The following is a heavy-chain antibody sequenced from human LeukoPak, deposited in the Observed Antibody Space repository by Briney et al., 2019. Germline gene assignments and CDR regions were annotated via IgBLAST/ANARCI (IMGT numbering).Heavy chain of an antibody. Sequence: PGGSLRLSCATSGFTFSNAWMSWVRQAPGKGLEWVGRIKSKTDGGTTDYAAPVKGSFTISRDDSKNTLYLQMNSLKTEDTAVYYCTTKRIAAAADYWGQGTLVTVSS. D-gene: IGHD6-13*01. CDR1: GFTFSNAW. CDR3: TTKRIAAAADY. V-gene: IGHV3-15*01. J-gene: IGHJ4*02. CDR2: IKSKTDGGTT.